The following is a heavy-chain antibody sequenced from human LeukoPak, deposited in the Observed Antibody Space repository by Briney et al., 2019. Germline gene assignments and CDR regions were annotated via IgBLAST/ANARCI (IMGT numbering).Heavy chain of an antibody. J-gene: IGHJ1*01. CDR3: ARILSSGWYVRYFQH. CDR1: GGSFSGYY. V-gene: IGHV4-34*01. Sequence: PSETLSLTCAVYGGSFSGYYWSWIRQPPGKGLEWIGEINHSGSTNYNPSLKSRVTISVDTSKNQFSLKLSSVTAADTAVYYCARILSSGWYVRYFQHWGQGTLVTVSS. CDR2: INHSGST. D-gene: IGHD6-19*01.